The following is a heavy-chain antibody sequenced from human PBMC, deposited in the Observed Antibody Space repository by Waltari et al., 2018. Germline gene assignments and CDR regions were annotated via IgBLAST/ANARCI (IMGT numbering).Heavy chain of an antibody. D-gene: IGHD2-21*01. CDR1: GCYISRGGYY. Sequence: QVQLQESGPGLVKPSQTLSLTCTVSGCYISRGGYYSSWIRQHPGKGLEWIGYIYYSGSTYYNPSLKSRVTISVDTSKNQFSLKLSSVTAADTAVYYCARAFVVVIATFDYWGQGTLVTVSS. CDR2: IYYSGST. V-gene: IGHV4-31*03. J-gene: IGHJ4*02. CDR3: ARAFVVVIATFDY.